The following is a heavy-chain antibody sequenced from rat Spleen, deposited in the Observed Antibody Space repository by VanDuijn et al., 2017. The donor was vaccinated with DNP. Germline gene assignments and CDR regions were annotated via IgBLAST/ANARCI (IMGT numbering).Heavy chain of an antibody. Sequence: EVQLVESGGGLVQPGRSLKLSCAASGFTLSDYYMAWVRQAPTKGLEWVAYISYDGGRTYYGDSVKGRFTISRDNAKNTLYLQMNSLRSEDTATYYCAIYFYSGDNWFGYWGQGTLVTVSS. CDR1: GFTLSDYY. CDR2: ISYDGGRT. CDR3: AIYFYSGDNWFGY. V-gene: IGHV5-20*01. J-gene: IGHJ3*01. D-gene: IGHD1-1*01.